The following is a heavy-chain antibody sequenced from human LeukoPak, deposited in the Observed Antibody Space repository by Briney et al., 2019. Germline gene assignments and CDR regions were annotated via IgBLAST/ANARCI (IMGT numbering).Heavy chain of an antibody. J-gene: IGHJ4*02. V-gene: IGHV3-7*01. Sequence: PGGSLRLSCVASGFTFSSYWMTWVRQAPGKGLEWVANIKQDGSEKYYVDSVKGRFTISRDNAKNSLYLQMNSLRAEDTAVYYCARDQDYYDSSGYYLLFDYWGQGTLVTVSS. CDR2: IKQDGSEK. CDR1: GFTFSSYW. CDR3: ARDQDYYDSSGYYLLFDY. D-gene: IGHD3-22*01.